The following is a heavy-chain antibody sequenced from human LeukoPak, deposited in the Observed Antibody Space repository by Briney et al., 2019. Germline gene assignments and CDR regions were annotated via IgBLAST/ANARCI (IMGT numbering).Heavy chain of an antibody. D-gene: IGHD5-12*01. V-gene: IGHV4-34*01. CDR1: GGSFSGYY. CDR2: INHSGST. CDR3: ARGRGGYKRWFDP. Sequence: PSETLSLTCAVYGGSFSGYYWSWIRQPPGKGLEWIGEINHSGSTNYNPSLKSRVTISVDTSKNQFSLKLSSVTAADTAVYYCARGRGGYKRWFDPWGQGTLVTASS. J-gene: IGHJ5*02.